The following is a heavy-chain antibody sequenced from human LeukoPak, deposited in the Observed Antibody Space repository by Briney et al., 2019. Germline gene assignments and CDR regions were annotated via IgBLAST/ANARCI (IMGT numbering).Heavy chain of an antibody. Sequence: GASVKVSCKASGGTFSSYAISWVRQAPGQGLEWMGRIIPILGIANYAQKFQGRVAITADKSTSTAYMELSSLRSEDTAVYYCARGFDYYDSSGYLHYWGQGTLVAVSS. CDR3: ARGFDYYDSSGYLHY. V-gene: IGHV1-69*04. CDR2: IIPILGIA. J-gene: IGHJ4*02. D-gene: IGHD3-22*01. CDR1: GGTFSSYA.